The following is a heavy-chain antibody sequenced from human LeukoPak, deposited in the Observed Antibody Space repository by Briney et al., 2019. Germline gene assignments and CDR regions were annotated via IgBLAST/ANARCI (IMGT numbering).Heavy chain of an antibody. J-gene: IGHJ4*02. CDR2: ISWNSGSI. Sequence: PGRSLRLSCAASGFTFDDYAMHWVRQAPGKGLEWVSGISWNSGSIGYADSVKGRFTISRDNAKNSLYLQMNSLRAEDTALYYCAKDHYGSGSYPPELDYWGQGTLVTVSS. D-gene: IGHD3-10*01. V-gene: IGHV3-9*01. CDR3: AKDHYGSGSYPPELDY. CDR1: GFTFDDYA.